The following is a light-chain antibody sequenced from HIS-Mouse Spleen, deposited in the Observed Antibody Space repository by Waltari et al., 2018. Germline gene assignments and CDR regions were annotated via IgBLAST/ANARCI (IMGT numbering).Light chain of an antibody. J-gene: IGLJ2*01. V-gene: IGLV2-14*01. CDR2: EVS. CDR3: SSYTSSSTDVV. CDR1: SSDVGGYNY. Sequence: QSALTQPASVSGSPGQSITISCTGTSSDVGGYNYVSWYQQHPGKAPKLMIYEVSNRHSGVSNRFSGSKSGNTASLTISGLQAEDEADYYCSSYTSSSTDVVFGGGTKLTVL.